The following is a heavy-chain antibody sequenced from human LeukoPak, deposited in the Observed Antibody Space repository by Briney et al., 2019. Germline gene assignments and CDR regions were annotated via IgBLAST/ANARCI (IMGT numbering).Heavy chain of an antibody. CDR1: GYTFTSYD. V-gene: IGHV1-8*01. CDR3: ARFPPPYYDFWSGYYTLYYYYGMDV. Sequence: ASVKVSCKASGYTFTSYDINWVRQATGQGLEWMGWMNPNSGNTGYAQKFQGRVTMTRNTSISTAYMELSSLRSEDTAVYYCARFPPPYYDFWSGYYTLYYYYGMDVWGQGTTVTVPS. CDR2: MNPNSGNT. J-gene: IGHJ6*02. D-gene: IGHD3-3*01.